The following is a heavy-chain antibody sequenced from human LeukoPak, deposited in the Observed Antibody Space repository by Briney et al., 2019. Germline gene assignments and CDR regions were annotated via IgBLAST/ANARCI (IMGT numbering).Heavy chain of an antibody. D-gene: IGHD6-13*01. V-gene: IGHV3-21*01. CDR1: GFTFSSYS. CDR2: ISSSSSYI. CDR3: ARIPYSSSWSGDYFDY. Sequence: GGSLRLSCAASGFTFSSYSMNWVRQAPGKGLEWVSSISSSSSYIYYADSVKGRFTISRDNAKNSLYLQMNSLRAEDTAVYYCARIPYSSSWSGDYFDYWGQGTLATVSS. J-gene: IGHJ4*02.